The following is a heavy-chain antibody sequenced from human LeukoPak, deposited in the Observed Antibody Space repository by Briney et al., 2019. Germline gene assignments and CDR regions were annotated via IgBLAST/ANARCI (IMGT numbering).Heavy chain of an antibody. J-gene: IGHJ4*02. CDR3: ANHLACGSTSCPSFDY. CDR1: GFTFSDYS. V-gene: IGHV3-21*01. D-gene: IGHD2-2*01. CDR2: ISDGSNYI. Sequence: GGSLRLSCAASGFTFSDYSMNWVRQAPGKGLEWVSSISDGSNYIYYADSVKGRFTISRDNAKNSLYLQMNSLRAEDTAVYYCANHLACGSTSCPSFDYWGQGTLVTVSS.